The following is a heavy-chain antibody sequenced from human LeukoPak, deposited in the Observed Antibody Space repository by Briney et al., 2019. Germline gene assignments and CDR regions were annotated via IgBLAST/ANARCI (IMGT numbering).Heavy chain of an antibody. D-gene: IGHD3-22*01. CDR3: ARLLYYYDSSIYQRYFDY. CDR1: GFTVSSNY. Sequence: GGSLRLSCAASGFTVSSNYMNWVRQAPGRGLEWVSITYSGGNTHYADSVKGRFTISRDNSQNTLYLQMNSLRPEDTAVYYCARLLYYYDSSIYQRYFDYWGQGTLVTVSS. CDR2: TYSGGNT. V-gene: IGHV3-53*01. J-gene: IGHJ4*02.